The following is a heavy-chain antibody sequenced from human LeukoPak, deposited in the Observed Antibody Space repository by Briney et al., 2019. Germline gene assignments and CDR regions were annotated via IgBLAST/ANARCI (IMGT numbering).Heavy chain of an antibody. Sequence: SVKVSCKASGGTFSSYAISWVRQAPGQGLGWMGGIIPIFGTANYAQKFQGRVTITADESTSTAYMELSSLRSEDTAVYYCARKSEYYYDSSGYLRLDYWGQGTLVTVSS. D-gene: IGHD3-22*01. CDR1: GGTFSSYA. V-gene: IGHV1-69*01. CDR3: ARKSEYYYDSSGYLRLDY. CDR2: IIPIFGTA. J-gene: IGHJ4*02.